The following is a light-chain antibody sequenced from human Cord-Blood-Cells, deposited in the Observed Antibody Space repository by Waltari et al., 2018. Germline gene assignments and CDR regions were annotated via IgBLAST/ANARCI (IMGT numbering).Light chain of an antibody. CDR2: AAS. J-gene: IGKJ4*01. V-gene: IGKV1-39*01. CDR1: QSISSY. CDR3: QKSYSTPLT. Sequence: RVTITCRASQSISSYLNWYQQKPGKAPKLLIYAASSLQSGVPSRFSGSGSGTDFTLTISSLQPEDFATYYCQKSYSTPLTFGGGTKVEIK.